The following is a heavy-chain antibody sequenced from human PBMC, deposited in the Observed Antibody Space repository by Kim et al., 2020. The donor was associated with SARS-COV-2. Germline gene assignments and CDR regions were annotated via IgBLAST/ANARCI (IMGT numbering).Heavy chain of an antibody. CDR1: DDSINTNKW. V-gene: IGHV4-4*02. CDR2: IHHDGTN. Sequence: SETLSLTCTISDDSINTNKWWSWVRQPPGKGPEWSGEIHHDGTNNYYPSLKSRVIISADKSRYQFFLRPYSMTAADTAVYFCARRVWAGPFSPWGRGTLVTVSS. J-gene: IGHJ5*02. CDR3: ARRVWAGPFSP. D-gene: IGHD3-16*01.